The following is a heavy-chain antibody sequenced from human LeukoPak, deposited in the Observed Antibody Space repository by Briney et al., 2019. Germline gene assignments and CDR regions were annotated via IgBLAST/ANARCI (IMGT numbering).Heavy chain of an antibody. CDR3: AKSGYDDDY. J-gene: IGHJ4*02. CDR1: GFTFDDYA. V-gene: IGHV3-9*01. CDR2: ISWNSGSI. D-gene: IGHD5-12*01. Sequence: GRSLRLSCAASGFTFDDYAMHWVRQAPGKGLEWVSGISWNSGSIGYADSVKGRFTISRDNAKNSLYLQMNSLRAEDTALYYCAKSGYDDDYWGQGTLVTVSS.